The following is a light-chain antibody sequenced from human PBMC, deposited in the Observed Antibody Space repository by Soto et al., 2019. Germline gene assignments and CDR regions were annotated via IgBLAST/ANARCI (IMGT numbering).Light chain of an antibody. CDR3: QQYSRLWS. V-gene: IGKV1-5*03. Sequence: DIQMTQYPSTLSASVGDRVTITCRASQSISSWLAWYQQKPGKAPKLLIYKASSLESGVPPRFSGDGSETDFTPTISSLQRDDFGTYYCQQYSRLWSFGQGTKADIK. CDR1: QSISSW. CDR2: KAS. J-gene: IGKJ1*01.